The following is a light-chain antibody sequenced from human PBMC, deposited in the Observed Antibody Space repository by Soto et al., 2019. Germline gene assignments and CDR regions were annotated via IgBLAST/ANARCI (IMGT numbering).Light chain of an antibody. CDR1: QSISSW. CDR3: QQYNSYSLFT. V-gene: IGKV1-5*01. J-gene: IGKJ4*01. CDR2: DAS. Sequence: DIQMTQSPSTLSASVGDRVTITCRASQSISSWLAWYQQKPGKAPKLLIYDASSLENGVPSRFSGSGSGTDFTLTISSLQPDDFATYCCQQYNSYSLFTFGGGTKVEIK.